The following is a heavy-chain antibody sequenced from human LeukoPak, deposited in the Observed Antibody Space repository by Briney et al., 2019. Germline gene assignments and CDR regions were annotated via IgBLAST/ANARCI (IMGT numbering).Heavy chain of an antibody. Sequence: GESLKISCKGGGYSFTNYWIVWVRQMPGKGLEWMGVIYYDDSETQYSPSFQGQVTISVDKSISTVYLQWSALKASDTAMYYCAIFDFLFGEIDNWFDPWGQGTQVTVSS. CDR3: AIFDFLFGEIDNWFDP. D-gene: IGHD3-16*01. CDR2: IYYDDSET. J-gene: IGHJ5*02. CDR1: GYSFTNYW. V-gene: IGHV5-51*01.